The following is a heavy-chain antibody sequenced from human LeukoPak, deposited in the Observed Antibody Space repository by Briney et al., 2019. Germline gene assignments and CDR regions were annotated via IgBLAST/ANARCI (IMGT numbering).Heavy chain of an antibody. CDR2: TNTNTGNP. J-gene: IGHJ4*02. V-gene: IGHV7-4-1*02. D-gene: IGHD5-18*01. CDR1: RYTFTSYA. CDR3: ARGTAEPDY. Sequence: ASVKVSCKVSRYTFTSYAMSWVRQAPGQGLEWMGWTNTNTGNPTYAQGFTGRVVFSLDTSVSTAYLHISSLKAEDTAVYYCARGTAEPDYWGQGTLVTVSS.